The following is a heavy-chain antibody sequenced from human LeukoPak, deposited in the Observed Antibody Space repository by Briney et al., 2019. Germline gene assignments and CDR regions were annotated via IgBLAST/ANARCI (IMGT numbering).Heavy chain of an antibody. J-gene: IGHJ6*03. CDR2: IYTNGSP. Sequence: SQTLSLTCTVSGGSISSGSYYWSWIRQPAGKGLEWIGRIYTNGSPHDNPSLNSRVTITVDTSQNQFSLKLSSVPAHTTAVYYCARAGCSSTSCYEVYYYYYMDVWGKGTTVTVSS. CDR3: ARAGCSSTSCYEVYYYYYMDV. CDR1: GGSISSGSYY. V-gene: IGHV4-61*02. D-gene: IGHD2-2*01.